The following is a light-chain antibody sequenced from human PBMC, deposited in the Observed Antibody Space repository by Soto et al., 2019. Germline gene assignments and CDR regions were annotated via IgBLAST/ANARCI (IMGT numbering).Light chain of an antibody. CDR2: AAS. V-gene: IGKV1-39*01. CDR1: QGISTY. CDR3: QQSHSTTWT. J-gene: IGKJ1*01. Sequence: DIQMTQSPSSLSASVGDRVTITCRASQGISTYLNCYQQKPGKAPKLLIYAASSLQSGVPSRFSGSGSETDFTLTISSLQPEDFATYSRQQSHSTTWTFGQGTKVDIK.